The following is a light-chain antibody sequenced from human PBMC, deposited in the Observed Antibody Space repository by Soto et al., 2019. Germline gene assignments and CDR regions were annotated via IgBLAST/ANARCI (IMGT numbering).Light chain of an antibody. CDR1: QSVXSD. CDR2: XAS. J-gene: IGKJ1*01. Sequence: IVLTQCPATLSLSPGESATLSCRASQSVXSDFVWYQQKPGQAPGTLIYXASNRATGIPAMFSGSGYGTDFTLTISRLEPEDVAVYCCQQRSNWPTFGQGTKVDI. V-gene: IGKV3-11*01. CDR3: QQRSNWPT.